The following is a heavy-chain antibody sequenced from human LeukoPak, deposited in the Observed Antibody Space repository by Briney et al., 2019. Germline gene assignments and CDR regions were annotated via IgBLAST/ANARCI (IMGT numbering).Heavy chain of an antibody. D-gene: IGHD1-26*01. J-gene: IGHJ4*02. V-gene: IGHV4-38-2*02. CDR3: ARDLVGATPHFFDY. CDR2: IYHSGST. CDR1: SYSISSGYY. Sequence: PETLSLTCTVSSYSISSGYYWGWIRQPPGKGLEWIGSIYHSGSTYYNPSLKSRVTISVDTSKNQFSLKLSSVTAADTAVYYCARDLVGATPHFFDYWGQGTLVTVSS.